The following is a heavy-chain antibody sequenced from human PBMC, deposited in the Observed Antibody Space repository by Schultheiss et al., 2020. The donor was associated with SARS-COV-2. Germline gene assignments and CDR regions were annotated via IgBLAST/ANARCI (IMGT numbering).Heavy chain of an antibody. Sequence: GESLKISCAASGFTFSSYAMHWVRQAPGMGLEWVSGISGDGVSTYHADSVKGRFTISRDNSKNTLYLQMNSLRAEDTAVYYCARDAAGDYVSLYYYYGMDVWGQGTTVTVSS. V-gene: IGHV3-23*01. J-gene: IGHJ6*02. D-gene: IGHD4-17*01. CDR1: GFTFSSYA. CDR3: ARDAAGDYVSLYYYYGMDV. CDR2: ISGDGVST.